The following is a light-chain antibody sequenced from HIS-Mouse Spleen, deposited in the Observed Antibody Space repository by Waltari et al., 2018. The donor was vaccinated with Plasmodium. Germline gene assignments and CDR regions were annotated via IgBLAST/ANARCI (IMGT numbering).Light chain of an antibody. CDR2: EVS. CDR3: SSYAGSNNLV. Sequence: QSALTQSPSASGSPGQSVTISCTGTSSDVGGYNYVSWYQQHPGKAPKLMIYEVSKRPAGVPDRCSGSKSGNTASLTVSGLQAEDEADYYCSSYAGSNNLVFGGGTKLTVL. V-gene: IGLV2-8*01. CDR1: SSDVGGYNY. J-gene: IGLJ2*01.